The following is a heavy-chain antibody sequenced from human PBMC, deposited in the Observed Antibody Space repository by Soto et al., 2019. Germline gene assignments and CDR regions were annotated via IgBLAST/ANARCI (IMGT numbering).Heavy chain of an antibody. CDR1: GFTFSSYS. V-gene: IGHV3-21*01. CDR2: ISSSSSYI. Sequence: PGGSLRLSCAASGFTFSSYSMNWVRQAPGKGLEWVSSISSSSSYIYYADSVKGRFTISRDNAKNSLYLQMNSLRAEDTAVYYCARDRNPVTGTDLFDCWGQGTLVTVSS. D-gene: IGHD1-20*01. CDR3: ARDRNPVTGTDLFDC. J-gene: IGHJ4*02.